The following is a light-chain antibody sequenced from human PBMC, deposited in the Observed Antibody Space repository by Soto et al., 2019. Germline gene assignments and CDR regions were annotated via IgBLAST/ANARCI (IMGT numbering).Light chain of an antibody. CDR3: SSYRSGGTFV. V-gene: IGLV2-14*01. Sequence: SGSPGQSIAISCTGTSSDVGGYNYVSWHQQHPGKAPKVLISVVSNRPSGVSNRFSGSKSGNTASLTISGLQAEDEADYYCSSYRSGGTFVFGSGTKVTVL. CDR1: SSDVGGYNY. J-gene: IGLJ1*01. CDR2: VVS.